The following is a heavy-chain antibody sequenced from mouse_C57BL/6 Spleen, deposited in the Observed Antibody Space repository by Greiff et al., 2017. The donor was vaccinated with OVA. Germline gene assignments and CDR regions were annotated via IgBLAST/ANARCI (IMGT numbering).Heavy chain of an antibody. J-gene: IGHJ2*01. CDR3: ARGDNWDPFDY. CDR2: IDPSDSET. Sequence: VQLQQPGAELVRPGSSVKLSCKASGYTFTSYWMHWVKQRPIQGLEWIGNIDPSDSETHYNQKFKDKATLTVDKSSSTAYMQLSSLTSEDSAVYYCARGDNWDPFDYWGQGTTLTVSS. D-gene: IGHD4-1*01. CDR1: GYTFTSYW. V-gene: IGHV1-52*01.